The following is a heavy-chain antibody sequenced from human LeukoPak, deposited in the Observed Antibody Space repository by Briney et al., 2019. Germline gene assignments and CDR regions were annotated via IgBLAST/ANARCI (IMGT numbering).Heavy chain of an antibody. CDR1: GGTFTSYG. J-gene: IGHJ4*02. V-gene: IGHV1-18*01. D-gene: IGHD3-9*01. CDR3: ARANQKGYFDWLLPETFDY. CDR2: ISAYNGNT. Sequence: ASVKVSCKASGGTFTSYGISWVRQAPGQGLEWMGWISAYNGNTNYAQKLQGRVTMTTDTSTSTAYMELRSLRSDDTAVYYCARANQKGYFDWLLPETFDYWGQGTLVTVSS.